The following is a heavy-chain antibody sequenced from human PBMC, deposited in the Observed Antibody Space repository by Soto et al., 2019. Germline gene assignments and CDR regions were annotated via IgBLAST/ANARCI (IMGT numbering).Heavy chain of an antibody. D-gene: IGHD2-2*01. Sequence: GASVKVSCKASGYTFTGYYMHWVRQAPGQGLEWMGWINPNSGGTNYAQKFQGSVTMTRDTSISTAYMELSRLRSDDTAVYYCASPVVVVPAATQRYYYGMDVWGQGTTVTVSS. CDR2: INPNSGGT. V-gene: IGHV1-2*02. J-gene: IGHJ6*02. CDR3: ASPVVVVPAATQRYYYGMDV. CDR1: GYTFTGYY.